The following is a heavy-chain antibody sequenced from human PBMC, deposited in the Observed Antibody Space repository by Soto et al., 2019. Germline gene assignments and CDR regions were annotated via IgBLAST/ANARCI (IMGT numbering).Heavy chain of an antibody. CDR2: DFSSEPI. V-gene: IGHV4-4*07. Sequence: PSETLSLTCSVSGGSISGHYWSWIRLPAARVLHLFGRDFSSEPINYNHALKLRVRMSVNTDRNNVSLRLDSVTAADTVVYYCARNLAIAAAGTAFDSWGRGVLAPGS. D-gene: IGHD6-13*01. J-gene: IGHJ4*02. CDR3: ARNLAIAAAGTAFDS. CDR1: GGSISGHY.